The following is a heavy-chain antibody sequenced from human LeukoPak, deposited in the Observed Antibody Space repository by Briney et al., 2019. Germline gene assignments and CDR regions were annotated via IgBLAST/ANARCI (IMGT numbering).Heavy chain of an antibody. CDR1: GYTFTSYG. J-gene: IGHJ4*02. V-gene: IGHV1-18*01. CDR3: ARENSGYSSSWYSVLDY. D-gene: IGHD6-13*01. Sequence: ASVKVSCKASGYTFTSYGISWVRQAPGQGLEWMRWISAYNGNTNYAQKLQGRVTMTTDTSTSTAYMELRSLRSDDTAVYYCARENSGYSSSWYSVLDYWGQGTLVTVSS. CDR2: ISAYNGNT.